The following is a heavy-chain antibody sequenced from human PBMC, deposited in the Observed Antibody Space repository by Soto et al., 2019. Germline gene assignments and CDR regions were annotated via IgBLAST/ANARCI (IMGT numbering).Heavy chain of an antibody. CDR2: TRQDGGQS. CDR1: GFTLSSYW. J-gene: IGHJ6*02. Sequence: PGGSLRLSCEASGFTLSSYWMSWIRQAPGKGLEWVANTRQDGGQSYLVDSVQGRFTISRDNAKNSVYLQMNSLRAEDTAVYYCARASGGAYYYYGMDVWGQGTPVTVSS. D-gene: IGHD2-15*01. CDR3: ARASGGAYYYYGMDV. V-gene: IGHV3-7*01.